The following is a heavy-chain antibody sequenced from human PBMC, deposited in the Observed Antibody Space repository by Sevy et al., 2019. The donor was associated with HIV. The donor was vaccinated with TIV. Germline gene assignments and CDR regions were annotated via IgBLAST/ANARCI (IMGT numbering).Heavy chain of an antibody. J-gene: IGHJ5*02. CDR3: AKTSLGLWRGWFDP. CDR1: GFTFSSYW. D-gene: IGHD2-21*01. V-gene: IGHV3-74*01. Sequence: GGSLRLSCAASGFTFSSYWMHWVRQAPGKGLVWVSRINGDGSSTTYANSVKGRFTISRDNAKTTLYLQMNSLRAEDTAVYYCAKTSLGLWRGWFDPWGQGTLVTVSS. CDR2: INGDGSST.